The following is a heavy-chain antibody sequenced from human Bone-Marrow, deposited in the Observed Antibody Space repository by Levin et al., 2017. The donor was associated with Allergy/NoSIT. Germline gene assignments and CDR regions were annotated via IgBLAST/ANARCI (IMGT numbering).Heavy chain of an antibody. CDR1: GFTFSDYA. D-gene: IGHD5-24*01. CDR3: ARDSVDLATTSLAY. CDR2: IWYNGSKK. Sequence: QAGGSLRLSCAASGFTFSDYAMHWVRQPPGKGLQWVAVIWYNGSKKSYGDSVKGRFTVSRDNSKNTVYLQMNSLRAEDTAVYYCARDSVDLATTSLAYWGQGTLVTVSS. J-gene: IGHJ4*02. V-gene: IGHV3-33*01.